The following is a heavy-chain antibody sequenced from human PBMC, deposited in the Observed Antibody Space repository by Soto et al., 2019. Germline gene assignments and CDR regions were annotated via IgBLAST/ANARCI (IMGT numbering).Heavy chain of an antibody. V-gene: IGHV4-30-4*01. D-gene: IGHD4-17*01. CDR3: ARSTVLTPGRFDY. CDR2: IYYSGST. Sequence: PSETLSLTCAVYGGSFSGYYWSWIRQPPGKGLEWIGYIYYSGSTYYNPSLKSRVTISVDTSKNKFSLKLSSVTAADPAVYYCARSTVLTPGRFDYWGQGTLVTVSS. J-gene: IGHJ4*02. CDR1: GGSFSGYY.